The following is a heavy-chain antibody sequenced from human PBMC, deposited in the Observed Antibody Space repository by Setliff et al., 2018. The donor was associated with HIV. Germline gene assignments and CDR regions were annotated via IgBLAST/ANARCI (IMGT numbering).Heavy chain of an antibody. CDR2: IKQDESEE. Sequence: PGGSLRLSCAASGFTISHHWMTWVRQAPGKGLEWVANIKQDESEEWYADSVKGRFTISRDNTKNPLYLQINSLSAEDTAVYYCAREAYRLPWIDNWGQGTLVTVSS. V-gene: IGHV3-7*03. D-gene: IGHD1-1*01. CDR3: AREAYRLPWIDN. J-gene: IGHJ4*02. CDR1: GFTISHHW.